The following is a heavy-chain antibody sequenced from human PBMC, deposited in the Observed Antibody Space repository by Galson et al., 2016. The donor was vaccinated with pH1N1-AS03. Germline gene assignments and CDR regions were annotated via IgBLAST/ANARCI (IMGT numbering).Heavy chain of an antibody. CDR3: ARAGTLLHSFDY. CDR2: ITPVFGTT. V-gene: IGHV1-69*06. Sequence: SVKVSCKASGGTLSNSGISWVRQAPGQGLEWMGRITPVFGTTNYAQKFQDRVSVTADKSTSTAYMELSSLRSEDTALYYCARAGTLLHSFDYWGQGTLVTVSS. CDR1: GGTLSNSG. D-gene: IGHD2/OR15-2a*01. J-gene: IGHJ4*02.